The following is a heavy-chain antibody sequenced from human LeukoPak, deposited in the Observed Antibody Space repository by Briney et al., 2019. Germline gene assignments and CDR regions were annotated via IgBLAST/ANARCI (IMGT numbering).Heavy chain of an antibody. CDR1: GFTFSSYA. J-gene: IGHJ6*03. CDR2: ISGSGGST. CDR3: AMNDFWSGYYNYYYYYMDV. V-gene: IGHV3-23*01. D-gene: IGHD3-3*01. Sequence: GGSLRLSCAASGFTFSSYAMSWVRQAPGKGLEWVSAISGSGGSTYYADSVKGRFTISRDNSKNTLYLQMNSLRAEDTAVYYCAMNDFWSGYYNYYYYYMDVXXXGXTVTVSS.